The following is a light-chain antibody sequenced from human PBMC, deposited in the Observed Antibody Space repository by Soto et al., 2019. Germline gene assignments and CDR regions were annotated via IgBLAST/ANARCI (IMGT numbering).Light chain of an antibody. CDR2: DVS. Sequence: QPVLTQPASVSGSPGQSITISCTGTSSDVGDYNYVSWYQQHPGKAPKLMIYDVSNRPSGVSNRFSGSKSGSTASLTISGLQAEDGADYYCSSYTSSTTRVFGTGTKLTVL. CDR1: SSDVGDYNY. V-gene: IGLV2-14*01. J-gene: IGLJ1*01. CDR3: SSYTSSTTRV.